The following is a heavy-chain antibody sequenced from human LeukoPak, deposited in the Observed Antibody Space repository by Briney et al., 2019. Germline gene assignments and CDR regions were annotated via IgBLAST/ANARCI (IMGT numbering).Heavy chain of an antibody. V-gene: IGHV1-18*01. D-gene: IGHD6-19*01. CDR2: ISAYNGNT. CDR3: ARDYGLKGQWLIADLPVDALDY. J-gene: IGHJ4*02. Sequence: GASVKVSCKASGYTFTSYGISWVRQAPGQGLEWMGWISAYNGNTNYALKLQGRVTMTTDTSTSTAYMELRSLRSDDTAVYYCARDYGLKGQWLIADLPVDALDYWGQGTLVTVSS. CDR1: GYTFTSYG.